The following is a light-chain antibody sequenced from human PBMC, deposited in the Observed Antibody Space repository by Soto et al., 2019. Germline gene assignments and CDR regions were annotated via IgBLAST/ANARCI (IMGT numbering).Light chain of an antibody. V-gene: IGKV1-5*01. Sequence: DIQMTQSPSTLSASVGCTFTVTCRASQSVSGWLAWYQQKPGEAPKIMIYDASALPRGVPSRFSGSGYGTKFNLTIASLQTDDFATYYCQQYETFSGTFGPGTKVDIK. CDR1: QSVSGW. J-gene: IGKJ1*01. CDR3: QQYETFSGT. CDR2: DAS.